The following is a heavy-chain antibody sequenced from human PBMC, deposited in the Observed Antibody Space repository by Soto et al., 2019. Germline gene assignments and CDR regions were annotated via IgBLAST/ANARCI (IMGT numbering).Heavy chain of an antibody. Sequence: LSLTCTVSGGSISSYYWTWIRQPPGKGLEWIGFMYNSGSTHYNPSLKSRVTISLDTSKNQFSLNLRSVTAADTAVYYCASMGYHYGSGSYPLDYWGQGTLVTVSS. CDR1: GGSISSYY. CDR2: MYNSGST. V-gene: IGHV4-59*08. J-gene: IGHJ4*02. D-gene: IGHD3-10*01. CDR3: ASMGYHYGSGSYPLDY.